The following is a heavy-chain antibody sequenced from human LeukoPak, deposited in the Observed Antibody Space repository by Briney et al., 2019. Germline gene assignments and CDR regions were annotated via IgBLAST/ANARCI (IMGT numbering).Heavy chain of an antibody. CDR1: GYTFTGYY. V-gene: IGHV1-2*02. J-gene: IGHJ4*02. CDR3: ARSGFTTGFYLDF. D-gene: IGHD1-1*01. Sequence: ASVKVSCKASGYTFTGYYIHWLRQAPAQGLEWMGWIDPISGGTNYAQTFQDTITMTRDKSIATAYMEVRRLNSDDTVVYYCARSGFTTGFYLDFWGQGTLVAVSS. CDR2: IDPISGGT.